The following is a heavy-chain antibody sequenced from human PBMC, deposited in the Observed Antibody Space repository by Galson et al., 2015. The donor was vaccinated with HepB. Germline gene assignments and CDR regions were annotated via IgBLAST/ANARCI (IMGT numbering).Heavy chain of an antibody. J-gene: IGHJ6*02. D-gene: IGHD6-19*01. V-gene: IGHV3-21*01. CDR2: ISSSSSYI. CDR1: GFTFSSYS. Sequence: SLRLSCAASGFTFSSYSMNWVRQAPGKGLEWVSSISSSSSYIYYADSVKGRFTISRDNAKNSLYLQMNSLRAEDTAVYYCARDRRRGWSPGGYYYYYGMDVWGQGTTVTVSS. CDR3: ARDRRRGWSPGGYYYYYGMDV.